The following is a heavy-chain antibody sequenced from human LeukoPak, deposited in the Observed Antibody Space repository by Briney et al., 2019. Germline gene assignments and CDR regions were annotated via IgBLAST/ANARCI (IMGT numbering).Heavy chain of an antibody. CDR2: IYYSGST. CDR1: GGSISSYY. V-gene: IGHV4-59*08. Sequence: PSETLSLTCTVSGGSISSYYWSWIRQPPGKGLEWIGYIYYSGSTNYNPSLKSRVTISVDTSKNQFSLKLSSVTAADTAVYYCARGPKRFLEWLLYRFYNWFDPWGQGTLVTVSS. CDR3: ARGPKRFLEWLLYRFYNWFDP. J-gene: IGHJ5*02. D-gene: IGHD3-3*01.